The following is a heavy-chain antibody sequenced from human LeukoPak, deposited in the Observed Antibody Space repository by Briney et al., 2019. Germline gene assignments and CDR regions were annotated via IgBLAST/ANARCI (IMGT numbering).Heavy chain of an antibody. V-gene: IGHV3-7*01. CDR2: IKQDGSEK. D-gene: IGHD1-26*01. CDR3: AREYGSYSVDY. Sequence: GGSLRLSCAASGFIFRSYWMSWVRQAPGKGLEWVANIKQDGSEKYYVDSVKGRFTISRDNAKNSLYLQMNSLRVEDTAVYYCAREYGSYSVDYWGQGTLVTVSS. CDR1: GFIFRSYW. J-gene: IGHJ4*02.